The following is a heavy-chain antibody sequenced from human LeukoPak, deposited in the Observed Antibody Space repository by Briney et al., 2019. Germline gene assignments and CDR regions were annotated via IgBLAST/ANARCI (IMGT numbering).Heavy chain of an antibody. CDR1: GFTFSSHS. D-gene: IGHD6-13*01. CDR2: ISSSSSYI. J-gene: IGHJ4*02. CDR3: ARGGSSWY. V-gene: IGHV3-21*01. Sequence: PGGSLSLSCAVSGFTFSSHSMIWVRQAPGKGLEWVSSISSSSSYIYYADSVKGRFTISRDNAKNSLYLQMNSLRAEDTAVYYCARGGSSWYWGQGTLVTVSS.